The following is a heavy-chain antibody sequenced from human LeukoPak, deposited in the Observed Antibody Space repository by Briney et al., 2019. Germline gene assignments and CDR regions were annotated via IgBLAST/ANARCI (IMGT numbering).Heavy chain of an antibody. CDR2: ISGGGVST. D-gene: IGHD2-8*01. CDR3: AKWARYCTNGVCYYFDY. J-gene: IGHJ4*02. V-gene: IGHV3-23*01. Sequence: GESLKISCAASGFTFSSFPMSWVRRAPGKGVEWVSVISGGGVSTYYSDSVKGRFTISRDNSKNTLYLKKNSLRAEDTAVYYCAKWARYCTNGVCYYFDYWGQGTLVTVSS. CDR1: GFTFSSFP.